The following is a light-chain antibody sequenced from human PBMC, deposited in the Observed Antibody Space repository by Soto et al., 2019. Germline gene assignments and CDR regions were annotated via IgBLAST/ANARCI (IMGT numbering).Light chain of an antibody. Sequence: DIQLTQSPSFLSASVGDRVTITCRASQGISSYLAWYQQKPGKAPKLLIYAASTLQSGVPSRFSGSGSGTEFTLTISSLQPEDFATYYCQQLNSNPLTFGGGTQVEIK. CDR3: QQLNSNPLT. CDR2: AAS. J-gene: IGKJ4*01. V-gene: IGKV1-9*01. CDR1: QGISSY.